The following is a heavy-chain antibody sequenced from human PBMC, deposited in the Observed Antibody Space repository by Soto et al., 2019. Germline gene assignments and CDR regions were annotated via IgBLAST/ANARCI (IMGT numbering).Heavy chain of an antibody. CDR2: IDHSGST. V-gene: IGHV4-30-2*01. J-gene: IGHJ4*02. CDR1: GGSISSGGYS. CDR3: ARARLGSYGALNFAY. Sequence: QLQLQESGSGLVKPSQTLSLTCAVSGGSISSGGYSWSWIRQPPGKGLEWIGYIDHSGSTYYNPSLKSRVTISVDRSKNQFSLKLSSVTAADTAVYYGARARLGSYGALNFAYWGQGTLVTVSS. D-gene: IGHD1-26*01.